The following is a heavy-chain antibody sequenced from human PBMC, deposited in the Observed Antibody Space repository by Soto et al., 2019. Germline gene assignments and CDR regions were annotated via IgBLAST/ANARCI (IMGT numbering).Heavy chain of an antibody. CDR1: GAALNSGNYY. CDR3: ARLRIVTNNYKWFHP. V-gene: IGHV4-31*03. D-gene: IGHD1-20*01. CDR2: IYVTGAV. J-gene: IGHJ5*02. Sequence: PSETLSLTCSVSGAALNSGNYYWSWIRQVPGKGLEWIGHIYVTGAVDYNPSLRDRITISQDTSERQFSLNLRLVTAADTAVYYCARLRIVTNNYKWFHPWGQGTLVTVSS.